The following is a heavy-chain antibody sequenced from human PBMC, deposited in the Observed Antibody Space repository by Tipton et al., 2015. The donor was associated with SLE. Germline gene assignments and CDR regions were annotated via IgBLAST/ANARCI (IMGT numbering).Heavy chain of an antibody. CDR1: GYTFTSYD. V-gene: IGHV1-69*13. CDR3: ARGGDYYDSSGYLYYYYYGMDV. D-gene: IGHD3-22*01. Sequence: QLVQSGAEVKKPGASVKVSCKASGYTFTSYDINWVRQATGQGLEWMGGIIPIFGTANYAQKFQGRVTITADESTSTAYMELSSLRSEDTAVYYCARGGDYYDSSGYLYYYYYGMDVWGQGTTVTVSS. J-gene: IGHJ6*02. CDR2: IIPIFGTA.